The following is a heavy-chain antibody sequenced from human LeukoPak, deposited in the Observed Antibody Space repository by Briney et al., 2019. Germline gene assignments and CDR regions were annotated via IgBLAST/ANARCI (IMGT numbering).Heavy chain of an antibody. J-gene: IGHJ4*02. Sequence: ASVKVSCKASGYTFTGYYMHWVRQAPGQGLEWMGWINPNSGGTNYAQKLQGRVTMTTDTSTSTAYMELRSLRSDDTAVYYCARDWRSGGSCPFDYWGQGTLVTVSS. D-gene: IGHD2-15*01. V-gene: IGHV1-2*02. CDR3: ARDWRSGGSCPFDY. CDR2: INPNSGGT. CDR1: GYTFTGYY.